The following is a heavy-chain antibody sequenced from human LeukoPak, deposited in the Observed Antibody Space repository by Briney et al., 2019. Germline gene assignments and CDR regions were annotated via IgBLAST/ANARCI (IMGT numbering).Heavy chain of an antibody. CDR1: GFTFSSYE. J-gene: IGHJ4*02. D-gene: IGHD6-19*01. Sequence: PGGSLRLSCAASGFTFSSYEMNTVRQAPGKGLERVSCIRSSGSTRYYADSVKGRFNISRDKAKKSLYLQMNSLRAEDTAVYYCARGSLDSSGWYFYDLVHSYYFDYWGQGTLVTVSS. CDR2: IRSSGSTR. CDR3: ARGSLDSSGWYFYDLVHSYYFDY. V-gene: IGHV3-48*03.